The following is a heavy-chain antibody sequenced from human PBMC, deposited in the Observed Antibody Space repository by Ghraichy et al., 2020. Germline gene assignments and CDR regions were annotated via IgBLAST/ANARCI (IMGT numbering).Heavy chain of an antibody. CDR1: GFTFSTYA. D-gene: IGHD2-15*01. CDR3: ARDTCSGDSCYSAFEY. J-gene: IGHJ4*02. V-gene: IGHV3-30-3*01. Sequence: SCAASGFTFSTYAMHWVRQAPGKGLEWVAVISYDGSNQYYADSVKGRFTISRDNSKNTLHLQMNSLRAEETAVYYCARDTCSGDSCYSAFEYWGQGNLVTVSS. CDR2: ISYDGSNQ.